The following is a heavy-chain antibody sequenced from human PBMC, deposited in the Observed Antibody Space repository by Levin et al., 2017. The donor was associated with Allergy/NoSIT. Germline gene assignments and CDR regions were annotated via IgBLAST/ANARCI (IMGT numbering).Heavy chain of an antibody. CDR3: ARHHANYDYAWGPDACDT. V-gene: IGHV4-59*08. Sequence: SETLSLTCTVSGGSISSFYWSWIRQPPGKNLEWLGYIYYSGSTYYNPSLKSRVTISVDTSKNQLSLRLRSVTAADTAVYYGARHHANYDYAWGPDACDTWGQGTLVTVSS. D-gene: IGHD3-16*01. CDR1: GGSISSFY. J-gene: IGHJ5*02. CDR2: IYYSGST.